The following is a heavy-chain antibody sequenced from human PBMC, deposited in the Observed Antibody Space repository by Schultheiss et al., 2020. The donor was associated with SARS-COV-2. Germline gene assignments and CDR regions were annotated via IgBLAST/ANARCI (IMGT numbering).Heavy chain of an antibody. D-gene: IGHD6-19*01. J-gene: IGHJ4*02. CDR2: ISGSGGST. CDR1: GFTFSSYA. Sequence: GGSLRLSCAASGFTFSSYAMSWVRQAPGKGLEWVSAISGSGGSTYYADSVKGRFTISRDNSKNTLYLQMNSLRAEDTAVYYCARQWHVQYYFDYWGQGTLVTVSS. V-gene: IGHV3-23*01. CDR3: ARQWHVQYYFDY.